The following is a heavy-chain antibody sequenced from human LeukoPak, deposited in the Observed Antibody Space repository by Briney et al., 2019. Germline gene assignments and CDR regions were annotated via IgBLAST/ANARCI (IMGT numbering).Heavy chain of an antibody. CDR1: GFTFSSYA. J-gene: IGHJ6*02. D-gene: IGHD3-9*01. V-gene: IGHV3-30-3*01. CDR2: ISYDGSNK. Sequence: GRSLRLSCAASGFTFSSYAMHWVRQAPGKGLEWVAVISYDGSNKYYADSVKGRFTISRDNSKNTLYLQMNSLRAEDTAVYYCARSPALRYFDWLLYGMDVWGQGTTVTVS. CDR3: ARSPALRYFDWLLYGMDV.